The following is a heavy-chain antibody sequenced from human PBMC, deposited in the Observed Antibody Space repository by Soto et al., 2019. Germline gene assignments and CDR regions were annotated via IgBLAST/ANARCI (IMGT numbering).Heavy chain of an antibody. CDR2: VNPIVSMS. CDR1: GDTFNFYS. CDR3: ASSYGSGYRAFDY. Sequence: QVQLVQSGAEVKRPGSAVKVSCKASGDTFNFYSINWARQAPGLGLEWMGRVNPIVSMSNYAQKFQGRVTMNADKSTGTADMELSSLRSEDTAIYYCASSYGSGYRAFDYWGQGALVTVSS. D-gene: IGHD3-10*01. V-gene: IGHV1-69*02. J-gene: IGHJ4*02.